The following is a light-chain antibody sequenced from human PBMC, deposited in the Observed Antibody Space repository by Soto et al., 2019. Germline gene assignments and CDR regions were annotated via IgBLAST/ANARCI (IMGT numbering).Light chain of an antibody. CDR3: AFWDDSLNGLYV. CDR1: SSTIGSNA. CDR2: RVN. J-gene: IGLJ1*01. Sequence: QSVLTQPPSASGTPGQRVTISCSGSSSTIGSNAVDWYQQLPGTAPKLLIFRVNQRPSGVPDRFSGSKSGTSASLAISGLQSEDEADYYCAFWDDSLNGLYVFGTGTKV. V-gene: IGLV1-44*01.